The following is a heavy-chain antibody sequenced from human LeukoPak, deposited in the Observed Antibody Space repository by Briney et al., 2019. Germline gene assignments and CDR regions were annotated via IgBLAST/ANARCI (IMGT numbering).Heavy chain of an antibody. CDR1: GFTFSTYW. D-gene: IGHD3-3*01. J-gene: IGHJ4*02. CDR2: IKEDGSVK. Sequence: PGGSPRLSCAASGFTFSTYWMDWARQAPGKGLEWVANIKEDGSVKNYADSVKGRFTISRDNTKNSLYLEMNSLRAEDTAVYYCARNFGSQQFDSWGQGTLVTVSS. CDR3: ARNFGSQQFDS. V-gene: IGHV3-7*01.